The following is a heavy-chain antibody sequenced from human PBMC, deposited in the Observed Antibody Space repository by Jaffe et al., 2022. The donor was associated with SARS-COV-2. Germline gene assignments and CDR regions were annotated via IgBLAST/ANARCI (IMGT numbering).Heavy chain of an antibody. CDR3: ARSLNVWGSYRFDY. V-gene: IGHV4-61*02. D-gene: IGHD3-16*02. CDR1: GGSISSGSYY. CDR2: IYTSGST. J-gene: IGHJ4*02. Sequence: QVQLQESGPGLVKPSQTLSLTCTVSGGSISSGSYYWSWIRQPAGKGLEWIGRIYTSGSTNYNPSLKSRVTISVDTSKNQFSLKLSSVTAADTAVYYCARSLNVWGSYRFDYWGQGTLVTVSS.